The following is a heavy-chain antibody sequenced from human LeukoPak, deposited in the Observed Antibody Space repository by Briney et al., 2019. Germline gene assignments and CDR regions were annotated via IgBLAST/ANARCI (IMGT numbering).Heavy chain of an antibody. J-gene: IGHJ4*02. D-gene: IGHD6-6*01. V-gene: IGHV3-21*01. Sequence: PGGSLRLSCVASGFTFSSYSMNWVRQAPGKGLEWVSSISSSSSYIYYADSVKGRFTISRDNAKNSLYLQMNSLRAEDTAVYYCARENSSSWVFDYWGQGTLVAVSS. CDR1: GFTFSSYS. CDR2: ISSSSSYI. CDR3: ARENSSSWVFDY.